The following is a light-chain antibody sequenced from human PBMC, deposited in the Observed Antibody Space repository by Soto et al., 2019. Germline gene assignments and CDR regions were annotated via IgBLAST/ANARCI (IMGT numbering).Light chain of an antibody. CDR1: QSVSNNY. CDR2: GAS. CDR3: QQYGSSPS. J-gene: IGKJ1*01. Sequence: EIVLTQSPGTLSLSPGERATLSCRASQSVSNNYLAWYQQKPGQAPRLLIYGASTRAPSIPARFSGSGSGTDFTLTISRLEPEDFAVYYCQQYGSSPSFGQGTKVDIK. V-gene: IGKV3-20*01.